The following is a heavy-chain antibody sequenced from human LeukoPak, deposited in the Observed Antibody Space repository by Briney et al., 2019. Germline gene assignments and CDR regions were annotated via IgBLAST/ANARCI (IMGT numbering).Heavy chain of an antibody. D-gene: IGHD3-22*01. Sequence: PSETLSLTCSVSGDSISSGYYWGWIRPPPGKGLEWIGYMYQSETTYYNPSLKSRVTISADTSKNQFSLKLSSVTAADTAVFYCARVRPRGSSGYPDYWGQGTLVTVSS. V-gene: IGHV4-38-2*02. CDR2: MYQSETT. J-gene: IGHJ4*02. CDR3: ARVRPRGSSGYPDY. CDR1: GDSISSGYY.